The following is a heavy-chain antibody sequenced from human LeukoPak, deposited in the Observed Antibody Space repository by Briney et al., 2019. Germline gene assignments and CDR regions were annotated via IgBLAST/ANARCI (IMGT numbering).Heavy chain of an antibody. CDR1: GYSFTSYW. Sequence: EESLKISCKGSGYSFTSYWIGWVRQMPGKGLEWMGIIYPGDSDTRYSPSFQGQVTISADKSISTAYLQWSSLKASDTAMYYCARQAYSSSYYYYMDVWGKGTTVTVSS. CDR3: ARQAYSSSYYYYMDV. CDR2: IYPGDSDT. V-gene: IGHV5-51*01. D-gene: IGHD6-6*01. J-gene: IGHJ6*03.